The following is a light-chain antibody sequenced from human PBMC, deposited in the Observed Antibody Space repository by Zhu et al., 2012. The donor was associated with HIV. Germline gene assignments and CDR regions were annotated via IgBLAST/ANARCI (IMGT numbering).Light chain of an antibody. J-gene: IGKJ1*01. Sequence: DIQMTQAPTSLSASVGDRVTITCRASQSISRYLNWYQQKPGKAPQLLIYAASSLQSEVPSRFSGSGSGTDFTLTISSLQPEDFATYYXFQQSYSIPRTFGQGTKVEVK. CDR2: AAS. V-gene: IGKV1-39*01. CDR1: QSISRY. CDR3: QQSYSIPRT.